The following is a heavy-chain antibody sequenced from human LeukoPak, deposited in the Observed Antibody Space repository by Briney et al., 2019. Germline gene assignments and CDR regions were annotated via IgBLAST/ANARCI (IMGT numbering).Heavy chain of an antibody. J-gene: IGHJ4*02. Sequence: GGSLRLSCAASGFTFINYGMHWVRQAPGKGLEWVAVIWYDGSKKYYADSVKGRFTISRDNSKNTVYLQINSLRAEDTAVYYCARVSPEIVVVTGTGAPDYWGQGTLVTVPS. CDR2: IWYDGSKK. V-gene: IGHV3-33*01. CDR3: ARVSPEIVVVTGTGAPDY. D-gene: IGHD2-21*02. CDR1: GFTFINYG.